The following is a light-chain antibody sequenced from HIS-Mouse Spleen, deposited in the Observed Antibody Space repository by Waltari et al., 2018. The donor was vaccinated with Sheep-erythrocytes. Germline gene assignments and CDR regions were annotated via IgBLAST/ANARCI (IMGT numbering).Light chain of an antibody. V-gene: IGLV2-23*01. CDR3: CSYAGSSTPWV. CDR1: SSDVGSYNL. J-gene: IGLJ3*02. Sequence: QSALTQPASVSGSPGQSITISCTGTSSDVGSYNLVSWYQQHPGKAPKLMIYEGSKRPSWVSNRFSGSKSGNTASLTISGLQAEDEADYYCCSYAGSSTPWVFGGGTKLTFL. CDR2: EGS.